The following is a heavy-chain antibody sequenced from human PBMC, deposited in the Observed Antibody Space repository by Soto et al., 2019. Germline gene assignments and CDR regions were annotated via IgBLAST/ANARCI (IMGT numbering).Heavy chain of an antibody. D-gene: IGHD5-12*01. CDR3: ARGDGYKCTAAY. J-gene: IGHJ4*02. V-gene: IGHV3-74*01. CDR2: IDPYDTGI. Sequence: VGSLRLSCAASGFAFSSEWMHWVRQAPGKGLVWVSRIDPYDTGITYADSVKGRFTISRDNAKNTLYLQMNSLRAEETAFYYCARGDGYKCTAAYWGQGSLVSVYS. CDR1: GFAFSSEW.